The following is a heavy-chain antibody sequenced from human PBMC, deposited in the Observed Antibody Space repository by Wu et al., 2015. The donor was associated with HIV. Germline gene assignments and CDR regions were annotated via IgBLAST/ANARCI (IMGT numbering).Heavy chain of an antibody. J-gene: IGHJ3*02. CDR2: ISPIFGMA. CDR3: ARGGGSRIDNAFDI. D-gene: IGHD3-16*01. V-gene: IGHV1-69*05. CDR1: GGTFDNFA. Sequence: QVQLVQSGAEMKKPGSSVKVSCKASGGTFDNFAVAWVRQAPGRGLEWVGGISPIFGMANYGQNFKNRVSITTDGSTRTTYMELSSLKSEDTAVYFCARGGGSRIDNAFDIWGQGTSVTVS.